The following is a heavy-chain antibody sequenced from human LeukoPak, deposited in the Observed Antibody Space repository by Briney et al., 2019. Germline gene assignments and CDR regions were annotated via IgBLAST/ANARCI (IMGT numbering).Heavy chain of an antibody. D-gene: IGHD4-17*01. CDR1: GFTFSSYA. CDR3: AKIYRAHGDYHSFDV. CDR2: ISGSGGST. J-gene: IGHJ3*01. V-gene: IGHV3-23*01. Sequence: GGSLRLSCAASGFTFSSYAMSWVRQAPGKGLEWVSAISGSGGSTNYADSVKDRFTISRDNSKNTLYLQMNSLRAEDTAVFYCAKIYRAHGDYHSFDVWGQGTMVTVSS.